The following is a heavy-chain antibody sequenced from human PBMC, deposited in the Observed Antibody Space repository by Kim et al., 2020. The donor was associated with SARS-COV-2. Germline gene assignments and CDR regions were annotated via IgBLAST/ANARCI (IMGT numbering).Heavy chain of an antibody. CDR1: GFTFSSYS. CDR3: AREMWSSLPFYYYYGMDV. V-gene: IGHV3-48*02. CDR2: ISSSSSTI. Sequence: GGSLRLSCAASGFTFSSYSMNWVRQAPGKGLEWVSYISSSSSTIYYADSVKGRFTISRDNAKNSLYLQMNSLRDEDTAVYYCAREMWSSLPFYYYYGMDVWGQGTTVTVSS. D-gene: IGHD1-26*01. J-gene: IGHJ6*02.